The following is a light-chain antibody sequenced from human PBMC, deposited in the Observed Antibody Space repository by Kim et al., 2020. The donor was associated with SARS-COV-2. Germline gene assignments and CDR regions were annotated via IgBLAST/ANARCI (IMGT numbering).Light chain of an antibody. CDR3: QSYDNSLNTYV. CDR1: YD. Sequence: YDVHWYQQLPGTAPKLFISGNADRPSGGPDRISDSRSGTSASLAITGLQAEDEADYYCQSYDNSLNTYVFGSGTKVTVL. V-gene: IGLV1-40*01. J-gene: IGLJ1*01. CDR2: GNA.